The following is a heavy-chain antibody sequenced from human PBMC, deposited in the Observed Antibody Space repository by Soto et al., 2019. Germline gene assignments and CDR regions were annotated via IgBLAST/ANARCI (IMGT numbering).Heavy chain of an antibody. J-gene: IGHJ6*02. V-gene: IGHV3-33*01. Sequence: QTGGSLRLSCAASGFTFSSYGMHWVRQAPGKGLEWVAVIWYDGSNKYYADSVKGRFTISRDNSKNTLYLQMNSLRAEDTAVYYCARESRDGRTYCSGGSCYPEGTYYYYGMDVWGQGTTVTVSS. CDR3: ARESRDGRTYCSGGSCYPEGTYYYYGMDV. CDR1: GFTFSSYG. CDR2: IWYDGSNK. D-gene: IGHD2-15*01.